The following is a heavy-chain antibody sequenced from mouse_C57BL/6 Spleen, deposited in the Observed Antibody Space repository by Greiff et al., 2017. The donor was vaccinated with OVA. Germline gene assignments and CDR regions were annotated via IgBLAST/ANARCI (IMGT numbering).Heavy chain of an antibody. CDR2: ISDGGSYT. Sequence: VQRVESGGGLVKPGGSLKLSCAASGFTFSSYAMSWVRQTPEKRLEWVATISDGGSYTYYPDNVKGRFTISRDNAKNNLYLQMSHLKSEDTAMYYCARGRKTTVVARNWYFDVWGTGTTVTVSS. D-gene: IGHD1-1*01. V-gene: IGHV5-4*01. CDR1: GFTFSSYA. J-gene: IGHJ1*03. CDR3: ARGRKTTVVARNWYFDV.